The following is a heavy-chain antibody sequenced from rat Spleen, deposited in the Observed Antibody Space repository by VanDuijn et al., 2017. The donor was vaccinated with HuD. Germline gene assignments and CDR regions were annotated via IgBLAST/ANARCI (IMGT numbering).Heavy chain of an antibody. J-gene: IGHJ3*01. CDR2: IIYDGSRT. CDR3: ATHEGSSGFTY. D-gene: IGHD1-11*01. CDR1: GLTFSDYN. V-gene: IGHV5S10*01. Sequence: EVQLVESGGGLVQPGRSMKFSCAASGLTFSDYNMAWVRQAPEKGLEWVASIIYDGSRTHYRDSAKGRFTISRDNAESTLYLQMDSLRSEDTATYYCATHEGSSGFTYWGQGTLVTVSS.